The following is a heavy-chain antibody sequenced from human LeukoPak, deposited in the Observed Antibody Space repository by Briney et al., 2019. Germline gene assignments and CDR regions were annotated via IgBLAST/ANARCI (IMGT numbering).Heavy chain of an antibody. V-gene: IGHV4-4*09. J-gene: IGHJ3*02. CDR1: GGSLSSYY. CDR2: IYTSGST. CDR3: ARHGPAQDIVVVPAAGGDAFDI. Sequence: SETLSLTCTVSGGSLSSYYWSWIRQPPGKGLEWIGYIYTSGSTNYNPSLKSRVTISVDTSKNQFSLKLSSVTAADTAVYYCARHGPAQDIVVVPAAGGDAFDIWGQGTTVTVSS. D-gene: IGHD2-2*01.